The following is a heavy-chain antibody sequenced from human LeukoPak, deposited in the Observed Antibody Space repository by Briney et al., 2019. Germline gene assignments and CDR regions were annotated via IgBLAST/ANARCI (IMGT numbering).Heavy chain of an antibody. Sequence: GGSLRLSCAASGFTFTSYAMSWVRQAPGKRLEWVSVISRSGGSTFYADSVKGRFTIPRDNSKNTLYLQMNSLRAEDAALYYCANCLNNGWWFDYWGQGTLVTVSS. CDR1: GFTFTSYA. J-gene: IGHJ4*02. CDR2: ISRSGGST. V-gene: IGHV3-23*01. CDR3: ANCLNNGWWFDY. D-gene: IGHD6-19*01.